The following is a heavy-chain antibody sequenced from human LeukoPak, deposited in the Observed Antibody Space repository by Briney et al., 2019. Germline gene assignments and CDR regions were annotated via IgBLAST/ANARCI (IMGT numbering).Heavy chain of an antibody. D-gene: IGHD6-6*01. J-gene: IGHJ4*02. CDR2: INPNSGGT. V-gene: IGHV1-2*02. Sequence: ASVKVSCESSGYTFTGYYMHWVRQAPAQGLEWMGWINPNSGGTNYPQKFQGRVTMTRDTSISTAYMEPSTLRSDDTAVYYCAPPDSIAARPGFDYWRQGTLVSVCS. CDR3: APPDSIAARPGFDY. CDR1: GYTFTGYY.